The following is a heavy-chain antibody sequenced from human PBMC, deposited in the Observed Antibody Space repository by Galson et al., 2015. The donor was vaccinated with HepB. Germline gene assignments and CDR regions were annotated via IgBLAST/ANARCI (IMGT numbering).Heavy chain of an antibody. J-gene: IGHJ4*02. CDR3: ARAGRITFGGVIGRGFFDY. D-gene: IGHD3-16*02. Sequence: SVKVSCKASGGTFSSYAISWVRQAPGQGLEWMGGIIPIFGTANYAQKFQGRVTITADESTSTAYMELSSLRSEDTAVYYCARAGRITFGGVIGRGFFDYWGQGTLVTVSS. CDR1: GGTFSSYA. V-gene: IGHV1-69*13. CDR2: IIPIFGTA.